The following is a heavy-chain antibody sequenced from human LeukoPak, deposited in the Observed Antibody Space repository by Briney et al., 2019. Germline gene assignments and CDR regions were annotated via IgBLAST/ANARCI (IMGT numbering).Heavy chain of an antibody. V-gene: IGHV3-74*01. CDR1: GFTFSTYW. Sequence: PGGSLRLSCAASGFTFSTYWMHWVRQAPGKGLVWVSRINTDGSTTGYADSVKGRFTISRDNSKNTLYLQMNSLRAEDTAVYFCAKGLWGAYYYGMDVWGQGTTVTVSS. CDR2: INTDGSTT. D-gene: IGHD3-16*01. J-gene: IGHJ6*02. CDR3: AKGLWGAYYYGMDV.